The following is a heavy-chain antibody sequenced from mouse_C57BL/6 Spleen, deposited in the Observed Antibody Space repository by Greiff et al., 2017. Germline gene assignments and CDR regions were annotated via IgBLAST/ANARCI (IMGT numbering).Heavy chain of an antibody. Sequence: EVMLVESGGGLVQPGGSMKLSCAASGFTFSDAWMDWVRQSPEKGLEWVAEIRNKANNHATYYAESVKGRFTISRDDSKSSVYLQMNSLRAEDTGIYYCTPTVVATWDYAMDYWGQGTSVTVSS. CDR2: IRNKANNHAT. CDR3: TPTVVATWDYAMDY. J-gene: IGHJ4*01. V-gene: IGHV6-6*01. D-gene: IGHD1-1*01. CDR1: GFTFSDAW.